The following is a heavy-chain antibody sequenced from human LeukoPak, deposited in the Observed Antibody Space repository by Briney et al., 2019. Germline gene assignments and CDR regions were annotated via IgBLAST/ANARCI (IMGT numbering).Heavy chain of an antibody. D-gene: IGHD6-19*01. J-gene: IGHJ4*02. Sequence: PGGSLRLSCAASGFTFSSYAMSWVRQAPGKGLEWVSAISGSGDSTYYADSVKGRFTISRDNSKNTLYLQMNSLRAEDTAAYYCAKDNGEQYYFDYWGQGTLVTVSS. CDR2: ISGSGDST. CDR3: AKDNGEQYYFDY. V-gene: IGHV3-23*01. CDR1: GFTFSSYA.